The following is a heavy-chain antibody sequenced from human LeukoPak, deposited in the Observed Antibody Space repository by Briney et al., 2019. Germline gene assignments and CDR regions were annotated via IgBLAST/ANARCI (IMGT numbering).Heavy chain of an antibody. J-gene: IGHJ4*02. D-gene: IGHD3-3*01. CDR1: GGSISSGSYY. V-gene: IGHV4-61*02. Sequence: PSETLSLTCTVSGGSISSGSYYWSWIRQPAGKGLEWIGRIYTSGSTNYNPSLKSRVTISVDTSKNQFSLKLSSVTAADTAVYYCAMTVYDFWSGSASGDYWGQGTLVTVSS. CDR2: IYTSGST. CDR3: AMTVYDFWSGSASGDY.